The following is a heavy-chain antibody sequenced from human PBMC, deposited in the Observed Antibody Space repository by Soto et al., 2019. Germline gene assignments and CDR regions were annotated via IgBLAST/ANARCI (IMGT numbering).Heavy chain of an antibody. CDR3: MRPGIGKLHGLVEV. Sequence: QVQLQESGPGLVKPSETLSLTCTVSGGSIDGYNCAWIPRPPWESLEWVGYVCYNGGSRYNPTLESRLTLSIGTSKSQCSLQLRSVTAAETAVYYCMRPGIGKLHGLVEVWGQGTTVNVSS. J-gene: IGHJ6*02. D-gene: IGHD3-10*01. CDR2: VCYNGGS. CDR1: GGSIDGYN. V-gene: IGHV4-59*08.